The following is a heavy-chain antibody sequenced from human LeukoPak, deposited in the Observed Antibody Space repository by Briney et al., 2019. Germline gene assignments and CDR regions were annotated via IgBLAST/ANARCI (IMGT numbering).Heavy chain of an antibody. J-gene: IGHJ1*01. CDR3: ARDQKLAAAGTEYFQH. V-gene: IGHV3-21*01. CDR2: ISSSSSYI. D-gene: IGHD6-13*01. CDR1: GFTFSSYS. Sequence: GGSLRLSCAASGFTFSSYSMNWVRQAPGKGLEWVSSISSSSSYIYYADSVEGRFTISRDNAKNSLYLQMNSLRAEDTAVYYCARDQKLAAAGTEYFQHWGQGTLVTVSS.